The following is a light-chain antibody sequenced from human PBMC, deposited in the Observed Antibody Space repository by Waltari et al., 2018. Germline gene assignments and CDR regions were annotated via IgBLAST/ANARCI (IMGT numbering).Light chain of an antibody. CDR2: RAS. Sequence: ELVMTQSPATLSVSPGERASLSCRASQSASTSLAWYQQTPGQAPRLLIYRASTSAAGIPDRFGGSGSGTEFTLTISSLQSEDSAIYYCQQYNIWPWTFGQGTKVDIK. CDR3: QQYNIWPWT. J-gene: IGKJ1*01. V-gene: IGKV3-15*01. CDR1: QSASTS.